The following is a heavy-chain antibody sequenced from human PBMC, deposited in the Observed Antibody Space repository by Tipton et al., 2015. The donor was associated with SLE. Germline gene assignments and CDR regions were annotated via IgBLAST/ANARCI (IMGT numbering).Heavy chain of an antibody. D-gene: IGHD6-13*01. CDR3: ASSRSGSSWYGYAFDI. Sequence: TLSLTCTVSGGSISSYYWSWIRQPAGKGLEWIGRIYTSGSTNYNPSLKSRVTISVDTSKNQFSLKLSSVTAADTAVYYCASSRSGSSWYGYAFDIWGQGTMVTVSS. CDR2: IYTSGST. V-gene: IGHV4-4*07. J-gene: IGHJ3*02. CDR1: GGSISSYY.